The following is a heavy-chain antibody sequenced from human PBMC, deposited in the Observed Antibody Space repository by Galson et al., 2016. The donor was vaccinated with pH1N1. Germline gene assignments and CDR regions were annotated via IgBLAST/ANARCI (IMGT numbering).Heavy chain of an antibody. CDR1: GGSISTATYF. D-gene: IGHD1-20*01. CDR2: IYISGST. J-gene: IGHJ2*01. Sequence: TLSLTCTVSGGSISTATYFWSWIRQPAGKGLEWIGRIYISGSTNYNPSLESRVTISVDTSKNQLSLKRSSVTAAHTAVYYCARQVGNAYKWQWYFDLWGRGTLVSVFS. CDR3: ARQVGNAYKWQWYFDL. V-gene: IGHV4-61*02.